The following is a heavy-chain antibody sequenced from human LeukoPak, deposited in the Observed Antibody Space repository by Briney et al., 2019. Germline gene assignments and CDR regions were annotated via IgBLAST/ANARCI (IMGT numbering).Heavy chain of an antibody. CDR3: AAGALRWLNY. V-gene: IGHV4-59*03. Sequence: SETLSLTCTVSGGSISSYYWSWIRQPPGKGLEWIGYIYYSGSTHYNPSLKSRVTISVDTSKNQFPLKLSSVTAADTAVYYCAAGALRWLNYWGQGTLVTVSS. D-gene: IGHD4-23*01. J-gene: IGHJ4*02. CDR2: IYYSGST. CDR1: GGSISSYY.